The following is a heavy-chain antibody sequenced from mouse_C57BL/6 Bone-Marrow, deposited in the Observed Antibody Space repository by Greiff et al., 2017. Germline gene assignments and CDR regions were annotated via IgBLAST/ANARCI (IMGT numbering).Heavy chain of an antibody. D-gene: IGHD5-5*01. Sequence: EVQLQQSGPVLVKPGASVKMSCKASGYTFTDYYMNWVKQSHGKSLEWIGVINPYNGGTSYNQKFKGKATLTVDKSSSTAYMELNSLTSEDSAVYYCARPYLSRFFDCWGQGTTLTVSS. CDR3: ARPYLSRFFDC. V-gene: IGHV1-19*01. CDR2: INPYNGGT. J-gene: IGHJ2*01. CDR1: GYTFTDYY.